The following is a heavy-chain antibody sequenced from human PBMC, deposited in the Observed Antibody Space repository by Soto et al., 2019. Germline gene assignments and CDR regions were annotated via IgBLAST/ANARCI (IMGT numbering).Heavy chain of an antibody. Sequence: GGSLRLSCAASGFTFSSYGMHWVRQAPGKGLEWVAVIWYDGSNKYYADSVKGRFTISRDNSKNTLYLQMNSLRAEDTAVYYCARDLSADYDILTGSTPAYWGQGTLVTVSS. CDR1: GFTFSSYG. V-gene: IGHV3-33*01. CDR3: ARDLSADYDILTGSTPAY. J-gene: IGHJ4*02. D-gene: IGHD3-9*01. CDR2: IWYDGSNK.